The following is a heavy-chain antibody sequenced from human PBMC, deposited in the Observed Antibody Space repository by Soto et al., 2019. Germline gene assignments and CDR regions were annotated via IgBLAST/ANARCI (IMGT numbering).Heavy chain of an antibody. D-gene: IGHD3-3*01. J-gene: IGHJ6*02. CDR1: GFTFSSYG. V-gene: IGHV3-33*01. CDR3: ARDPYYDFWSGYWAYYYGMDV. CDR2: IWYDGSNK. Sequence: GGALRLSCAAAGFTFSSYGMHWGRQAPGQGLEWVAGIWYDGSNKYYADSVKGRFTISRDNSKNTLYLQMNSLRAEDTAVYYCARDPYYDFWSGYWAYYYGMDVWGQGTTVTVSS.